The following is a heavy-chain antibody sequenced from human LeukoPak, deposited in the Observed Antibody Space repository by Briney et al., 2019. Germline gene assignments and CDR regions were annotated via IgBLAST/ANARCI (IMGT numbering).Heavy chain of an antibody. J-gene: IGHJ4*02. V-gene: IGHV4-59*01. D-gene: IGHD6-19*01. CDR2: IYYSGST. CDR1: GGSISSYY. CDR3: ARAGYSSGWFDY. Sequence: PSETLSLTCTVSGGSISSYYWSWIRQPPGKGLEWIGYIYYSGSTNYNPSLKSRVTISVDTSKNQFSLKLSSVTAADAAGYYCARAGYSSGWFDYWGQGTLVTVSS.